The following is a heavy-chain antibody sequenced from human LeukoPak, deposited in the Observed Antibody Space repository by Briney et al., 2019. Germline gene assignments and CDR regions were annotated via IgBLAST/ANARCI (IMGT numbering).Heavy chain of an antibody. CDR1: GGSFSGYY. J-gene: IGHJ4*02. Sequence: PSETLPLTCAVYGGSFSGYYWSWIRQPPGKGLEWIGEINHSGSTNYNPSLKSRVTISVDTSKNQFSLKLSSVTAADTAVYYCARGSNYYGPYYFDYWGQGTLVTVSS. CDR2: INHSGST. V-gene: IGHV4-34*01. CDR3: ARGSNYYGPYYFDY. D-gene: IGHD3-10*01.